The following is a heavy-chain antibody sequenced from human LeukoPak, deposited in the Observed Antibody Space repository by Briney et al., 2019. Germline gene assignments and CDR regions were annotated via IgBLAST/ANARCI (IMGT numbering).Heavy chain of an antibody. Sequence: PSETLSLTCTVSGGSISSYYWSWIRQPPGKGLEWIAYLFYSGSTDYNPSLESRVTISVDTSKNQFSLKLRSVTAADTPVYYCATVAVIRGVTYFDYWGQGTPVTVSS. CDR3: ATVAVIRGVTYFDY. D-gene: IGHD3-10*01. V-gene: IGHV4-59*01. CDR1: GGSISSYY. J-gene: IGHJ4*02. CDR2: LFYSGST.